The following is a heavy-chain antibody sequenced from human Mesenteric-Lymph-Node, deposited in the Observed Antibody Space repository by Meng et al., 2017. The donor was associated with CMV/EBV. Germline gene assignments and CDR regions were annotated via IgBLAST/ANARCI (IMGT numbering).Heavy chain of an antibody. CDR1: GYSFTGYY. J-gene: IGHJ4*02. D-gene: IGHD6-19*01. V-gene: IGHV1-2*02. CDR2: INPKSGDT. Sequence: ASVKVSCKASGYSFTGYYIHWVRQAPGQGLEWMGWINPKSGDTKYAQKLQGRVTMTRDTSISTAYMELSSLISDDTAVYYCARSGAVAGHYYFDYWGQGTLVTVSS. CDR3: ARSGAVAGHYYFDY.